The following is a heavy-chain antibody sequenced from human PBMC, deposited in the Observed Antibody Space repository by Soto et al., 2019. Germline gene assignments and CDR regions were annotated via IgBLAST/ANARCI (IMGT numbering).Heavy chain of an antibody. CDR1: GFTFSGYA. CDR3: AKDQAGGWISHGYDH. Sequence: EVHLLQSGGDFVQPGGSLRLSCAASGFTFSGYAMSWVRQAPGKGLEWVSGISNSGGSTFDADSVKGRFTISRDNSENTLYLQMNSLKAEDTAMYFCAKDQAGGWISHGYDHWGQGSRVAVS. J-gene: IGHJ5*02. D-gene: IGHD5-12*01. CDR2: ISNSGGST. V-gene: IGHV3-23*01.